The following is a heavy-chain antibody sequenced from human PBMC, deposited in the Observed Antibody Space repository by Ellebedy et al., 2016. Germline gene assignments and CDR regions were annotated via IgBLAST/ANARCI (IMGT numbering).Heavy chain of an antibody. J-gene: IGHJ3*02. V-gene: IGHV3-23*01. Sequence: GESLKISXTASGFIFSNYAMNWVRQAPGKGLEWVAHIGGGRGDTFYADSVQGRFNASRDDSKNTLYLQLSSLRAEDTTIYYCAKDQFMTNGIFDAFDIWGQGTMVSVSS. CDR3: AKDQFMTNGIFDAFDI. CDR2: IGGGRGDT. CDR1: GFIFSNYA. D-gene: IGHD2-15*01.